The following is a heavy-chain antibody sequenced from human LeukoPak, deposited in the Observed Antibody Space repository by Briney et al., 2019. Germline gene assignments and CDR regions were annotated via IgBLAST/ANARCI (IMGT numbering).Heavy chain of an antibody. Sequence: SETLSLTCTVSGGSISSGGYYWSWIRQHPGKGLEWIGYIYYSGSTYYNPSLKSRVTISVDTSKIQFSLQLSSVTAEDTAVYYCARTGRAGYNPCANMDVWGKGTTVTVSS. V-gene: IGHV4-31*03. CDR3: ARTGRAGYNPCANMDV. J-gene: IGHJ6*03. CDR2: IYYSGST. CDR1: GGSISSGGYY. D-gene: IGHD5-24*01.